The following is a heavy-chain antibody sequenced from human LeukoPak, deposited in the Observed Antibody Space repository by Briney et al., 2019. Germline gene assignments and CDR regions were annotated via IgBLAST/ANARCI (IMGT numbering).Heavy chain of an antibody. V-gene: IGHV4-34*01. CDR2: INHSGST. D-gene: IGHD2-2*01. Sequence: SETLSLTCLVSGGSISSHYWTWIRQPPGKGLEWIGEINHSGSTNYNPSLKSRVTISVDTSKNQFSLKLSSVTAADTAVYYCARALHHYCSSTSCRYYYYYYMDVWGKGTTVTVSS. CDR3: ARALHHYCSSTSCRYYYYYYMDV. CDR1: GGSISSHY. J-gene: IGHJ6*03.